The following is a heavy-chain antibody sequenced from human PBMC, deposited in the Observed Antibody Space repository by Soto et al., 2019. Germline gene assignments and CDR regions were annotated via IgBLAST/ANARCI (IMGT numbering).Heavy chain of an antibody. Sequence: EVQLVESGGGLVQPGGSLRLSCAASGFTFSSYWMHWVRQAPGKGLVWVSRINSDGSSTSYADSVKGRFTMSRENAKNTLYLQMNSLRAEDTAVYYCARDGAVAGTNYYYGMDVWGPGTTVTVSS. CDR1: GFTFSSYW. D-gene: IGHD6-19*01. V-gene: IGHV3-74*01. CDR2: INSDGSST. CDR3: ARDGAVAGTNYYYGMDV. J-gene: IGHJ6*02.